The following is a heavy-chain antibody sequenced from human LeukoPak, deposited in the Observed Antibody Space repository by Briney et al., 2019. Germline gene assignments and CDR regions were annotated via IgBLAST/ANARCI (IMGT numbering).Heavy chain of an antibody. CDR3: AKDQADGYTNYGDY. CDR2: IRGDGDRT. V-gene: IGHV3-23*01. CDR1: GFTFSTYA. D-gene: IGHD5-24*01. J-gene: IGHJ4*02. Sequence: GGSLRLSCAASGFTFSTYAMTWVRQAPGKGLERVSTIRGDGDRTYYAGSVKGRFIISRDNSKNKLYLQMNSLRAEDTAVYYCAKDQADGYTNYGDYWGQGTLVTVSS.